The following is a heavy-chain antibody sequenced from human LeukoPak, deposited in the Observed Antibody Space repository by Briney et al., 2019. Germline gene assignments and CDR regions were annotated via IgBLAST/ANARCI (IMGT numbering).Heavy chain of an antibody. CDR3: ARGPPGGVVYGDADLYFDY. V-gene: IGHV3-74*03. Sequence: GGSLRLSCAASGFTFTDYWMHWVRQVAGKGLVWVSRINGDLTNTTYADSVKGRFTISRDNSKNTLYLQMNSLRADDTAVYYCARGPPGGVVYGDADLYFDYWGQGTLVTVSS. CDR1: GFTFTDYW. D-gene: IGHD4-17*01. J-gene: IGHJ4*02. CDR2: INGDLTNT.